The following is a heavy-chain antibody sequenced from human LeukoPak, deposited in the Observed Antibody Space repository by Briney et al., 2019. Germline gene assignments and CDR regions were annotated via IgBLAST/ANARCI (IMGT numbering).Heavy chain of an antibody. Sequence: GGSLRLSCAASGFTFSDHFMDWVRQAPGKGLEWVGRSGNKGNSYITEYAASVEGRFTISRDDSKKSLYLQMNSLKTEDTAVYYCASTGRVRGFDYWGQGTPVTVS. CDR3: ASTGRVRGFDY. CDR2: SGNKGNSYIT. V-gene: IGHV3-72*01. CDR1: GFTFSDHF. D-gene: IGHD3-10*01. J-gene: IGHJ4*02.